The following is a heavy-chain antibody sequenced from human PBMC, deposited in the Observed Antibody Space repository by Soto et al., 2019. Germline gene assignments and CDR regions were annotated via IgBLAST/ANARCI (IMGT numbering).Heavy chain of an antibody. CDR1: GGTFSSYA. D-gene: IGHD3-22*01. J-gene: IGHJ6*02. Sequence: GASVKVSCKASGGTFSSYAISWVRQAPGQGLEWMGGIIPIFGTANYAQKFQGRVTITADESTSTAYMELSSLRSEDTAVYYCARGSSFSYYYDSSGYFPYYYSYGMDFWGQGTTVTVSS. CDR2: IIPIFGTA. CDR3: ARGSSFSYYYDSSGYFPYYYSYGMDF. V-gene: IGHV1-69*13.